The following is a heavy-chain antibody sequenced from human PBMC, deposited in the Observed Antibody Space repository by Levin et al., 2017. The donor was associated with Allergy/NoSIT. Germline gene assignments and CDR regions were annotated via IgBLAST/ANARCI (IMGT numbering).Heavy chain of an antibody. Sequence: KVSCKGSGYSFTSYWIGWVRQMPGKGLEWMGIIYPGDSDTRYSPSFQGQVTISADKSISTAYLQWSSLKASDTAMYYCARHSSGWHIYNWFDPWGQGTLVTVSS. D-gene: IGHD6-19*01. CDR2: IYPGDSDT. J-gene: IGHJ5*02. CDR3: ARHSSGWHIYNWFDP. V-gene: IGHV5-51*01. CDR1: GYSFTSYW.